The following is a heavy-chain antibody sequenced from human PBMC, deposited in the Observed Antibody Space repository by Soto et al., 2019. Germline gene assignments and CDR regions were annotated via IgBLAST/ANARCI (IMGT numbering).Heavy chain of an antibody. J-gene: IGHJ6*02. Sequence: GASVKVSCKASGYTFTSYYMHWVRQAPGQGLEWMGIINPSGGSTSYAQKFQGRVTMTRDTSTSTVYMKLSSLRSEDTAVYYCARVERFLEWLSSEEDYYGMDVWGQGTTVTVSS. CDR2: INPSGGST. CDR1: GYTFTSYY. CDR3: ARVERFLEWLSSEEDYYGMDV. V-gene: IGHV1-46*01. D-gene: IGHD3-3*01.